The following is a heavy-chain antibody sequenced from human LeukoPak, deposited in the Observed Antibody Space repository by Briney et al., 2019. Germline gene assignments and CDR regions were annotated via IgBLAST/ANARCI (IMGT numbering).Heavy chain of an antibody. V-gene: IGHV3-30*03. CDR3: ARVSAPGIAVAGGEYFQH. CDR2: ISYDGSNK. J-gene: IGHJ1*01. Sequence: GGSLRLSCAASGFTFSSYGMHWVRQAPGKGLEWVAVISYDGSNKYYADSVKGRFTISRGNSKSTLYLQMNSLRAEDTAVYYCARVSAPGIAVAGGEYFQHWGQGTLVTVSS. CDR1: GFTFSSYG. D-gene: IGHD6-19*01.